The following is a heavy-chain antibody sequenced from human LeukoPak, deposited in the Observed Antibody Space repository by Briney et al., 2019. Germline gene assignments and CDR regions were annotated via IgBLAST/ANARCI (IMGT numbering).Heavy chain of an antibody. J-gene: IGHJ4*02. CDR3: ARGGYYYDSSGYRIDY. CDR2: ISTYNGNT. CDR1: GYTFTIYG. Sequence: ASVKVSCKTSGYTFTIYGVTWVRQAPGQGLEWMGWISTYNGNTNYAQKLQGRVTMTTDTSTSTAYMELRSLRSDDTAVYYCARGGYYYDSSGYRIDYWGQGTLVTVSS. V-gene: IGHV1-18*01. D-gene: IGHD3-22*01.